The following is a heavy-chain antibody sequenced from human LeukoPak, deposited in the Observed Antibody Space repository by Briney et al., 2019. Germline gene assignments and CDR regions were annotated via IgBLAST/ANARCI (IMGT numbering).Heavy chain of an antibody. Sequence: ASVKVSCKASGYTFTGYYMHWVRQAPGQGLEWMGWINPNSGGTNYAQKFQGRVTMTRDTSISTAYMELSRPRSDDTAVYYCARSLSITIFGVVIAVNWFDPWGQGTLVTVSS. D-gene: IGHD3-3*01. J-gene: IGHJ5*02. CDR3: ARSLSITIFGVVIAVNWFDP. CDR1: GYTFTGYY. CDR2: INPNSGGT. V-gene: IGHV1-2*02.